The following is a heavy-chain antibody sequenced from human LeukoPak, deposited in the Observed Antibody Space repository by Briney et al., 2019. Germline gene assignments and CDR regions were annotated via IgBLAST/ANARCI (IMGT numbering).Heavy chain of an antibody. Sequence: GGSLRLSCAASGFTFGSYAMSWVRQAPGKGLEWVSAISGSGGSTYYADSVKGRFTISRDNSKNTLYLQMNSLRAEDTAVYYCAKDPLGGSGSNWFDPWGQGTLVTVSS. CDR1: GFTFGSYA. V-gene: IGHV3-23*01. CDR2: ISGSGGST. CDR3: AKDPLGGSGSNWFDP. D-gene: IGHD3-10*01. J-gene: IGHJ5*02.